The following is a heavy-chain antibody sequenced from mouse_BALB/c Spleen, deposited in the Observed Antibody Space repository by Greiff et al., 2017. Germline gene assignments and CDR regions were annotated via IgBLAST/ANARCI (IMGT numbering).Heavy chain of an antibody. CDR3: TRQDYDGDYFDY. V-gene: IGHV1-69*02. CDR2: IYPSDSYT. CDR1: GYTFTSYW. D-gene: IGHD2-4*01. J-gene: IGHJ2*01. Sequence: QVQLQQPGAELVRPGASVKLSCKASGYTFTSYWINWVKQRPGQGLEWIGNIYPSDSYTNYNQKFKDKATLTVDKSSSTAYMQLSSPTSEDSAVYYCTRQDYDGDYFDYWGQGTTLTVSS.